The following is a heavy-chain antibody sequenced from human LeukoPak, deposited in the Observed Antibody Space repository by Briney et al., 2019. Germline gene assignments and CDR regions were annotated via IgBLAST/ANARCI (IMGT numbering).Heavy chain of an antibody. Sequence: ASVKVSCKASGYTFTSYGISWVRQAPGQGLEWMGWISAYNGNTNYAQKLQGRVTMTRDTSTSTVYMELSSLRSEDTAVYYCARTSGWYRPIDYWGQGTLVTVSS. D-gene: IGHD6-19*01. J-gene: IGHJ4*02. CDR3: ARTSGWYRPIDY. CDR2: ISAYNGNT. V-gene: IGHV1-18*01. CDR1: GYTFTSYG.